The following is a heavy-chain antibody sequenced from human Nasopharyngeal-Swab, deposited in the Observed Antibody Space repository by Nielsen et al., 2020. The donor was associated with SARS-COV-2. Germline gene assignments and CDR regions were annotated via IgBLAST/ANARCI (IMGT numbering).Heavy chain of an antibody. CDR2: ISGSGGST. CDR3: AKRDDYYESSGLGD. D-gene: IGHD3-22*01. V-gene: IGHV3-23*01. CDR1: GFTFSSYA. Sequence: GGSLRLSCAASGFTFSSYAMSWVRQAPGKGLEWVSVISGSGGSTYYADSVKGRFTISRDNSKNTLYLQMNSLRAEDTAVYYCAKRDDYYESSGLGDWGQGTLVTVSS. J-gene: IGHJ4*02.